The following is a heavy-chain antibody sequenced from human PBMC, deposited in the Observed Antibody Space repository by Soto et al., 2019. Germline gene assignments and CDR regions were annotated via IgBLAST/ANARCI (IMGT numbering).Heavy chain of an antibody. CDR2: ISGSGGST. CDR1: GFTFSSYA. CDR3: AKASITMVRGELDY. V-gene: IGHV3-23*01. Sequence: EVQLLESGGGLVQPGGSLRLSCAASGFTFSSYAMSWVRQAPGKGLEWVSAISGSGGSTYYADSVKGRFTISRDNSKNTLYLQMNSLXAXDTAVXXCAKASITMVRGELDYWGQGTLVTVSS. J-gene: IGHJ4*02. D-gene: IGHD3-10*01.